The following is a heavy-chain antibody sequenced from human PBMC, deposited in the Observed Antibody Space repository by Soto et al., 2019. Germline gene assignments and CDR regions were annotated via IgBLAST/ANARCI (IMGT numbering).Heavy chain of an antibody. V-gene: IGHV3-73*01. D-gene: IGHD3-16*01. CDR2: IRSKGHNYAT. J-gene: IGHJ5*02. CDR3: TRDLFSYDYSGILWFDP. Sequence: VGSLTLSCAASGFASSGSAMYWVRQASGKGPEWVGRIRSKGHNYATEYAASVKGRFTISRDDSKNTAYLQMNSLQTEDTAVYYCTRDLFSYDYSGILWFDPWGQGTLVTVSS. CDR1: GFASSGSA.